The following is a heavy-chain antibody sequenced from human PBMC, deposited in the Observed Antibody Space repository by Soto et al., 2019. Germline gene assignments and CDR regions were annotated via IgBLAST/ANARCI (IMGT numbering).Heavy chain of an antibody. J-gene: IGHJ6*02. D-gene: IGHD2-8*02. CDR2: ISASGDYR. Sequence: QVQLVETGGGWVKPGESLRLSCRGSGFTLSDNWMTCNHQAPGKGLEWVSYISASGDYRIYVDCLKGRFTNSRDNAWNSLLRQISSLTAEDTAVYYCARSSWCRQVGVYMDGLDVWGQETTVIVSS. CDR3: ARSSWCRQVGVYMDGLDV. V-gene: IGHV3-11*06. CDR1: GFTLSDNW.